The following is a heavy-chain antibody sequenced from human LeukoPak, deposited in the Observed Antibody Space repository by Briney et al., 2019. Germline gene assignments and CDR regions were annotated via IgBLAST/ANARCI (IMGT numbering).Heavy chain of an antibody. CDR3: AKGDDYWSGYYGP. CDR1: GFTFNKNG. V-gene: IGHV3-23*01. D-gene: IGHD3-3*01. Sequence: PGGSLRLSCAASGFTFNKNGMIWVRQAPGKGLEWVSAISGGGVTFYSDSVKGRFTISRDNSNNTIFLQMNSLRVEDTAVYYCAKGDDYWSGYYGPWGQGTLVTVSS. CDR2: ISGGGVT. J-gene: IGHJ5*02.